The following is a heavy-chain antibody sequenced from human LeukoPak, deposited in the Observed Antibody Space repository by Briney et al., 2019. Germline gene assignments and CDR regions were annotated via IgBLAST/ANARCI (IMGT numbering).Heavy chain of an antibody. V-gene: IGHV4-34*01. D-gene: IGHD2-15*01. CDR1: GGSFSGYY. Sequence: PSETLSLTCAVHGGSFSGYYWSWIRQPPGKGLEWIGENNHSGSTNYNPSLKSRVTISVDTSKNQFSLKLSSVTAADTAVYYCARLGYCSGGSCWRVRDYYYYMDVWGKGTTVTISS. CDR2: NNHSGST. J-gene: IGHJ6*03. CDR3: ARLGYCSGGSCWRVRDYYYYMDV.